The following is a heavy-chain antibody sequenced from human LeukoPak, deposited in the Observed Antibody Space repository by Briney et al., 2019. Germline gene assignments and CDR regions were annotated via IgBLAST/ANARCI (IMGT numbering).Heavy chain of an antibody. Sequence: ASVTVSCKASGYTFTSYAMHWVRQAPGQRLEWMGWINAGNGNTKYSQKFQGRVTITRDTSASTAYMELSSLRSEDTAVYYCARDYSGSYTAFDYWGQGTLVTVSS. D-gene: IGHD1-26*01. CDR1: GYTFTSYA. J-gene: IGHJ4*02. CDR3: ARDYSGSYTAFDY. V-gene: IGHV1-3*01. CDR2: INAGNGNT.